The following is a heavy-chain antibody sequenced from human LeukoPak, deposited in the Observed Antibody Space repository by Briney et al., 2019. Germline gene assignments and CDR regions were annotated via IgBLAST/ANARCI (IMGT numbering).Heavy chain of an antibody. CDR1: GFTFSSYA. Sequence: GGSLRLSCAASGFTFSSYAMSWVRQAPGKGLEWVSGILDSGYSTYYANSVKGRFTISRDNSNNTLYLKMNSRRAEDTAVYYVAKLVGHPLHNYCVGVWGKGTTVAVSS. V-gene: IGHV3-23*01. CDR3: AKLVGHPLHNYCVGV. D-gene: IGHD2-15*01. CDR2: ILDSGYST. J-gene: IGHJ6*04.